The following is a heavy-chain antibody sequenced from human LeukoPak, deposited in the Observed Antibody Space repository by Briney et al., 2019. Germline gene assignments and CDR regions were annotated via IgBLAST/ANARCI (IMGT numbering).Heavy chain of an antibody. CDR2: INPNSGGT. Sequence: ASVKVSCKASGYTFTGYYMHWVRQAPGQGLEWMGWINPNSGGTNYAQKFQGRVTMTRDTSISTAYMELSRLRSDDTAVYYCARGIVATIDNYYYYYYYMDVWGKGTTVTVSS. CDR3: ARGIVATIDNYYYYYYYMDV. J-gene: IGHJ6*03. V-gene: IGHV1-2*02. D-gene: IGHD5-12*01. CDR1: GYTFTGYY.